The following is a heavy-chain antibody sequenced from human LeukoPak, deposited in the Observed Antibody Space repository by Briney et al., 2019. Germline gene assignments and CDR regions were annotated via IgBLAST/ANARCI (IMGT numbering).Heavy chain of an antibody. CDR2: INHSGGT. Sequence: SETLSLTCAVYGGAFSGYYWSWSRQPPGKGVEWRGGINHSGGTNNNPSLTSRVTISVDTSKNQFSLKLSSVTAADTAVYYCARGQRLRWVDYWGQGTLVTVSS. CDR3: ARGQRLRWVDY. J-gene: IGHJ4*02. V-gene: IGHV4-34*01. D-gene: IGHD2-2*01. CDR1: GGAFSGYY.